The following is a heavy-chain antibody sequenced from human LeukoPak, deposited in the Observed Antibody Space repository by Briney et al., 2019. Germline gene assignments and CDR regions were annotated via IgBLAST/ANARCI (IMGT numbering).Heavy chain of an antibody. D-gene: IGHD3-3*01. CDR2: IYTSGST. CDR1: GGSISNFY. CDR3: ARGGGSTIFGVVNDY. V-gene: IGHV4-4*07. J-gene: IGHJ4*02. Sequence: SETLSLTCTVSGGSISNFYWNWIRQPAGKGLEWIGRIYTSGSTNDNPSLKSRVTMSLDTSKNQFSLRLSSVTAADTAVYYCARGGGSTIFGVVNDYWGQGTLVTVSS.